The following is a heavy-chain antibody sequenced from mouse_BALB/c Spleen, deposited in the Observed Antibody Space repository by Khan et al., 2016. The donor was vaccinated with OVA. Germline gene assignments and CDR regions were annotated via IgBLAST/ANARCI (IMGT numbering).Heavy chain of an antibody. CDR1: GFTFTTYY. Sequence: QVQLQQSGSELVKPGASVRLSCKASGFTFTTYYIHWMKQRPGQGLEWIGWIHPGYVNTKYSEKFKGKATLTAGNSSNNAYIQLSSLTSEDSAVSYCARGSLCASWAMEYWGQGTSVTVSS. CDR3: ARGSLCASWAMEY. D-gene: IGHD6-1*01. J-gene: IGHJ4*01. CDR2: IHPGYVNT. V-gene: IGHV1S50*01.